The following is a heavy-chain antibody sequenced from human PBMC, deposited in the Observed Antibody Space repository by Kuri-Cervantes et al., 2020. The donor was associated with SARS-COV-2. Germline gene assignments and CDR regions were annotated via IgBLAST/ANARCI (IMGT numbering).Heavy chain of an antibody. Sequence: GESLKISCAASGFTFSSYGMTWIRQAPGKGLEWVSNIGPSGTTKYYADSVKGRFTISRDNSKNTLYLQMNSLRAEDTAVYYCAREVPTGILTGYYSGDAFDIWGQGTMVTVSS. J-gene: IGHJ3*02. V-gene: IGHV3-48*01. D-gene: IGHD3-9*01. CDR3: AREVPTGILTGYYSGDAFDI. CDR1: GFTFSSYG. CDR2: IGPSGTTK.